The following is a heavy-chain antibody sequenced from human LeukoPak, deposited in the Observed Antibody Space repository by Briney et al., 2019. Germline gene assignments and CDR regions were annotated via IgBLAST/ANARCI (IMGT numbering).Heavy chain of an antibody. V-gene: IGHV4-59*01. D-gene: IGHD5-24*01. CDR2: IYYSGST. CDR1: GGSISSYY. Sequence: SETLSLTCTVSGGSISSYYGSWIRQPPGKGLEWIGYIYYSGSTNYNPSLKSRVTISVDTSKNQFSLKLSSVTAADTAVYYCARRRDGYNFEFGYWGQGTLVTVSS. J-gene: IGHJ4*02. CDR3: ARRRDGYNFEFGY.